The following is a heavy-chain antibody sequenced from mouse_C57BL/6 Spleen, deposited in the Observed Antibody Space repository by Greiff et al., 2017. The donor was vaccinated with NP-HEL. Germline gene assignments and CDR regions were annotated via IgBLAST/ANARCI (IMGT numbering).Heavy chain of an antibody. CDR2: IDPSDSET. CDR3: ARLGGNYFYYAMDY. V-gene: IGHV1-52*01. Sequence: QVHVKQPGAELVRPGSSVKLSCKASGYTFTSYWMHWVKQRPIQGLEWIGNIDPSDSETHYNQKFKDKATLTVDKSSSTAYMQLSSLTSEDSAVYYCARLGGNYFYYAMDYWGQGTSVTVSS. CDR1: GYTFTSYW. D-gene: IGHD2-1*01. J-gene: IGHJ4*01.